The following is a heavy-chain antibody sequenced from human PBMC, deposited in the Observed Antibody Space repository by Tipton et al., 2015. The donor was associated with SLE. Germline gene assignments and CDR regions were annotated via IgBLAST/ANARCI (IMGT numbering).Heavy chain of an antibody. CDR2: ISGSGGST. V-gene: IGHV3-23*01. D-gene: IGHD3-3*01. CDR3: AKEVVLRFLERSGMDV. CDR1: GFTFSSYA. J-gene: IGHJ6*02. Sequence: SLRLSCADSGFTFSSYAMSWVRQAPGKGLEWVSAISGSGGSTYYADSVKGRFTISRDNSKNTLYLQMNSLRAEDTAVYYCAKEVVLRFLERSGMDVWGQGTTVTVSS.